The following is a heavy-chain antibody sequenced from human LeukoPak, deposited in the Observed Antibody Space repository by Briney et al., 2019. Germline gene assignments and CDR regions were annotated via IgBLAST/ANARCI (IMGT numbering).Heavy chain of an antibody. Sequence: GGSLGLSCAASGFTFSSYAMHWVRQVPGKGLEWVAVISYDGSNEYYADSVKGRFTISRDNSKSTLYLQMNSLRAEDTAVYSCARVPGGYCSSTSCPYYFDYWGQGTLVTVSS. J-gene: IGHJ4*02. V-gene: IGHV3-30*01. CDR1: GFTFSSYA. CDR2: ISYDGSNE. CDR3: ARVPGGYCSSTSCPYYFDY. D-gene: IGHD2-2*01.